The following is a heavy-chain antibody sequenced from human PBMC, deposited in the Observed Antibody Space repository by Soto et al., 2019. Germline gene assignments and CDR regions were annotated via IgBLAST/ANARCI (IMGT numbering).Heavy chain of an antibody. D-gene: IGHD3-9*01. CDR2: IRGSGGST. CDR3: ANGPVTPKEGRDVNDILSGYASHD. CDR1: GFTFSSYA. V-gene: IGHV3-23*01. Sequence: EVQLLESGGGLVQPGGSLRLSCAASGFTFSSYAMSWVRQAPGKGLEWVSAIRGSGGSTYYADSVKGRFTISRDNSKNTLYLQMNSLRAEATAVYYCANGPVTPKEGRDVNDILSGYASHDWGQGTLVTVSS. J-gene: IGHJ4*02.